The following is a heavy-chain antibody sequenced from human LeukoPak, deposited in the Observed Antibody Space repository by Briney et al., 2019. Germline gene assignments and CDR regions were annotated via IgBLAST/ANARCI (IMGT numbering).Heavy chain of an antibody. CDR3: ASGGNSDY. D-gene: IGHD4-23*01. V-gene: IGHV4-34*01. J-gene: IGHJ4*02. CDR2: INHSGST. CDR1: GGSFSGYY. Sequence: KPSETLSLTCAVYGGSFSGYYWSWIRQPPGKGLEWIGEINHSGSTNYNPSLKSRVTISVDTSKNQFSLKLSSVTAAATAVYYCASGGNSDYWGQGTLVTVSS.